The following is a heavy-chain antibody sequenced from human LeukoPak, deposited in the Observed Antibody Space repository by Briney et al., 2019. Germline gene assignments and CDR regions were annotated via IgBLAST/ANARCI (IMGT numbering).Heavy chain of an antibody. CDR3: ARHVAHTSKIDF. D-gene: IGHD2-21*01. CDR1: GDFITYYH. V-gene: IGHV4-4*09. Sequence: SETLSLTCTVSGDFITYYHWTWIRQPPGKALEWSGDIYPGGTTRYNPSLRSRTTISVDTSKDQFSLMLGSVTAADTALYYCARHVAHTSKIDFWGLGTLVTVSS. J-gene: IGHJ4*02. CDR2: IYPGGTT.